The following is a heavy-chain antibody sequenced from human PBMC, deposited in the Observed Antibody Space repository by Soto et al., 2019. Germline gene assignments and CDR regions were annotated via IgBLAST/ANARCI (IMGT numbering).Heavy chain of an antibody. CDR3: ARDLFMIAVGGGFDY. V-gene: IGHV3-30-3*01. CDR1: GFTFSSYA. Sequence: QVQLVESGGGVVQPGRSLRLSCAASGFTFSSYAMHWVRQAPGKGLEWVAVISYDGSNKYYADSVKGRFTISRDNSKNTLYLQMNILRAEDTAVYYCARDLFMIAVGGGFDYWGQGTLVTVSS. D-gene: IGHD3-22*01. J-gene: IGHJ4*02. CDR2: ISYDGSNK.